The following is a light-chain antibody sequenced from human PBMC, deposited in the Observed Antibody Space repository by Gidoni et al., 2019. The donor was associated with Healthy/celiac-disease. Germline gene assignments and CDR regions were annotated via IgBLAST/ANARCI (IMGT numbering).Light chain of an antibody. CDR1: SGINVGTYR. V-gene: IGLV5-45*03. J-gene: IGLJ3*02. CDR2: YKSDSDK. CDR3: MIWHSSAWV. Sequence: QAVLTQPSSLSASPGASASLTCTLRSGINVGTYRISWYQQKPGSPPQYLLRYKSDSDKQQGSGVPSRFSGSKDASANAGILLISGLQSEDEADYYCMIWHSSAWVFGGGTKLTV.